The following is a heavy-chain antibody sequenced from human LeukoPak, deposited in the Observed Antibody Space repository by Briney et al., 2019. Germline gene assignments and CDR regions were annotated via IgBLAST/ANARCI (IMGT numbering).Heavy chain of an antibody. CDR3: ARDCGNSWHSYMEV. J-gene: IGHJ6*03. Sequence: GGSLRLSCAASGFTFSSYAMSWVRHALGKGLEWVSAIRGNGGSTYYEECVKGRCTIPRDNCKSTLYLQMNSRRAEDPAVYYCARDCGNSWHSYMEVWGKGATVTV. CDR2: IRGNGGST. CDR1: GFTFSSYA. D-gene: IGHD6-13*01. V-gene: IGHV3-23*01.